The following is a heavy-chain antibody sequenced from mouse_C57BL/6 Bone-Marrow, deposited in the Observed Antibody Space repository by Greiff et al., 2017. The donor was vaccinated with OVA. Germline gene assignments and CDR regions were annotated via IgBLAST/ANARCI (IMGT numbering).Heavy chain of an antibody. V-gene: IGHV1-82*01. D-gene: IGHD2-3*01. CDR1: GYAFSSSW. Sequence: ESGPELVKPGASVKISCKASGYAFSSSWMNWVKQRPGKGLEWIGRIYPGDGDTNYNGKFKGKATLTADKSSSTAYMQLSSLTSEDSAVYFCARNGYYSFDYWGQGTTLTVSS. J-gene: IGHJ2*01. CDR3: ARNGYYSFDY. CDR2: IYPGDGDT.